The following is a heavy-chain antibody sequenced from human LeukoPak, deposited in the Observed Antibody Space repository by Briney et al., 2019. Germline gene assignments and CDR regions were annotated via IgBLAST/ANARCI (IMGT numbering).Heavy chain of an antibody. CDR3: ARSDSSYYPFEY. J-gene: IGHJ4*02. V-gene: IGHV3-21*04. CDR1: GFSFISYS. D-gene: IGHD3-22*01. CDR2: ISSSSSYI. Sequence: GGSLRLSCAASGFSFISYSMHWVRQAPGKGLEWVSSISSSSSYIYYADSVRGRFTISRDNAKNSLYLQMNSLRDEDTAVYFCARSDSSYYPFEYWGQGTLVSVSS.